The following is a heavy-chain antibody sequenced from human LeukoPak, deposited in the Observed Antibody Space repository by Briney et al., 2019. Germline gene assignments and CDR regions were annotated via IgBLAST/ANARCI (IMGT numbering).Heavy chain of an antibody. CDR1: GFTFSSYA. V-gene: IGHV3-30*04. CDR2: ISYDGSNK. J-gene: IGHJ4*02. D-gene: IGHD5-24*01. CDR3: ARDQGGFNFGFEY. Sequence: GRSLRLSCAASGFTFSSYAMHWVRQAPGKGLEWVAVISYDGSNKYYADSVKGRFTISRDNSKNTLYLQMNSLRAEDTAVYYCARDQGGFNFGFEYWGQGALVTVSS.